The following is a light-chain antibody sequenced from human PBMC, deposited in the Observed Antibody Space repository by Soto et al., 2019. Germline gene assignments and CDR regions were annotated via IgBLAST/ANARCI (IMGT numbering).Light chain of an antibody. Sequence: QSALAQPASVSGSPGQSITISCTGTSSDVGDFDCVSWYQQHPGKAPKLMIYEVGDRPSGVSNRFSGSKSGDTAPLTISGLQAEDEADYYCSSYTSSSTLVFGGGTQLTVL. CDR1: SSDVGDFDC. V-gene: IGLV2-14*01. CDR3: SSYTSSSTLV. CDR2: EVG. J-gene: IGLJ2*01.